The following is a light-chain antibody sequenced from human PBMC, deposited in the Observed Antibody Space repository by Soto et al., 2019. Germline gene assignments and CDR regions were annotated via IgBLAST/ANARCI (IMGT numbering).Light chain of an antibody. CDR2: EVN. CDR3: SSYARSNSLV. CDR1: SSDVGGYNY. Sequence: QSALTQPPSASGSPGQSVTISCTGSSSDVGGYNYVSWYQHHPGKAPKLMIYEVNKRPSGVPDRFSGSKSGNTASLTVSGLQAEDEADYYCSSYARSNSLVFGGGTKLTVL. V-gene: IGLV2-8*01. J-gene: IGLJ2*01.